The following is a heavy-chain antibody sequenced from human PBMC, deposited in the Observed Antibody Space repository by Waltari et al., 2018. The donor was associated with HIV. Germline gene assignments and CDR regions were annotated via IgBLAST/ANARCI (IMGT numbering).Heavy chain of an antibody. Sequence: QVQLVQSGAEVKKPGASVKVSCKASGYTFTSYAMHWVRQAPGQRLARMGWINAGNGNTKYSQKFQGRVTITRDTSASTAYMELSSLRSEDTAVYYCARDQGRLEGVMGHFDYWGQGTLVTVSS. CDR3: ARDQGRLEGVMGHFDY. J-gene: IGHJ4*02. CDR2: INAGNGNT. V-gene: IGHV1-3*01. CDR1: GYTFTSYA. D-gene: IGHD3-16*01.